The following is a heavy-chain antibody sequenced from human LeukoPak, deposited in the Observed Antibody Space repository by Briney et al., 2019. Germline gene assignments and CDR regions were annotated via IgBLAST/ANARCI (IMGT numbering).Heavy chain of an antibody. CDR2: MSYDGSNK. CDR3: AKGGELRAFDI. CDR1: GFTFSNYD. D-gene: IGHD1-26*01. Sequence: PGGSLRLSCVASGFTFSNYDIHWVRQAPGKGLEWVAVMSYDGSNKYYADSVKGRFTISRDNSKNTLYLQMNSLRAEDTAVYYCAKGGELRAFDIWGQGTMVTVSS. J-gene: IGHJ3*02. V-gene: IGHV3-30*18.